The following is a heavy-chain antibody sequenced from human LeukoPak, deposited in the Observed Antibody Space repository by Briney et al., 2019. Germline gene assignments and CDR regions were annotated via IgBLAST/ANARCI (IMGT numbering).Heavy chain of an antibody. CDR1: GGTFSTYV. Sequence: ASLKVSCKESGGTFSTYVISWVRQAPGQGLEWMGRIIPVLGVANYAQKFQGRVTITADTSTSTAYMELSSLRYDDTAVYYCAREQTVANYFDFWGQGTLVTVSS. CDR2: IIPVLGVA. D-gene: IGHD6-19*01. CDR3: AREQTVANYFDF. J-gene: IGHJ4*02. V-gene: IGHV1-69*04.